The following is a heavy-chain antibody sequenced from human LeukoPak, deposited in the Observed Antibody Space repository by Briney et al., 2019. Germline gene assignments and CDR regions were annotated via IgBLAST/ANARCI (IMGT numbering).Heavy chain of an antibody. CDR3: TAQLGLLAGLDS. V-gene: IGHV4-61*02. J-gene: IGHJ4*02. CDR1: GGSISSCSYY. CDR2: IYTSGST. Sequence: SQTLSLTCTVSGGSISSCSYYWTWIRQPAGKGLEWIGRIYTSGSTNYNPSLRSRVTISLDTSNNQFSLNLHSVTAADKAVYYCTAQLGLLAGLDSWGQGTRVTVSS. D-gene: IGHD6-19*01.